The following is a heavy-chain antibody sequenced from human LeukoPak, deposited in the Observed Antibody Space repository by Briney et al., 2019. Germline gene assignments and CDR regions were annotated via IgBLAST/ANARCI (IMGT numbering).Heavy chain of an antibody. J-gene: IGHJ4*02. D-gene: IGHD3-10*01. CDR2: ISSSSSYI. Sequence: GGALRLSCAASGFTFSSYSMNWVRQAPGKGLEWVSSISSSSSYIYYADSVKGRFTISRANAKNSLYLQMNSLRAEDTAVYYCAREGWFGELSSFDYWGQGTLVTVSS. CDR3: AREGWFGELSSFDY. V-gene: IGHV3-21*01. CDR1: GFTFSSYS.